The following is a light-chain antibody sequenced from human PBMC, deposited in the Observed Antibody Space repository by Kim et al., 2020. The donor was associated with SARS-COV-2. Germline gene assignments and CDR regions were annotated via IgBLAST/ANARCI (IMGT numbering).Light chain of an antibody. CDR1: SLGRYY. Sequence: VALGQTVRFTCQGDSLGRYYASWYQQKSGQAPVLIIYGKNNPPSGIPDRVSGSSSGNTASLTITGAQAEDEADYYCHSRDSSNNHLFGGGTQLTVL. J-gene: IGLJ3*02. CDR3: HSRDSSNNHL. CDR2: GKN. V-gene: IGLV3-19*01.